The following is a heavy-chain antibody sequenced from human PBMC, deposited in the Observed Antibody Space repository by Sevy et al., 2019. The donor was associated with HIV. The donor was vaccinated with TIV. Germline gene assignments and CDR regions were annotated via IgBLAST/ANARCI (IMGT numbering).Heavy chain of an antibody. D-gene: IGHD5-12*01. J-gene: IGHJ4*02. CDR2: ISGSGIST. Sequence: GGSLRLSCAASGFTFSSYAMSWVRQAPGKGLEWVSAISGSGISTYYADSVKGRFTISRDNSKNTLYLQMNNLRAEDTAVFYCAKGIGYSGYETDDWGQGTLVTVSS. V-gene: IGHV3-23*01. CDR1: GFTFSSYA. CDR3: AKGIGYSGYETDD.